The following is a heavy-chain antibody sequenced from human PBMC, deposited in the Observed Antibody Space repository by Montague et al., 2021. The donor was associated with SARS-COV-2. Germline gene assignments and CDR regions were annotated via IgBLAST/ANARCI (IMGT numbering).Heavy chain of an antibody. D-gene: IGHD3-16*02. Sequence: SETLSLTCAVYGASSSNYYWSWIRQSPGKGLEWVGEINHSGYTDYNPSLESRLTISLDSSKKQFSLKMTSVTAADTAVYYCARTSKMDDYVWGSYRFTAFDTWGQGTMVIVSS. J-gene: IGHJ3*02. CDR1: GASSSNYY. CDR2: INHSGYT. V-gene: IGHV4-34*01. CDR3: ARTSKMDDYVWGSYRFTAFDT.